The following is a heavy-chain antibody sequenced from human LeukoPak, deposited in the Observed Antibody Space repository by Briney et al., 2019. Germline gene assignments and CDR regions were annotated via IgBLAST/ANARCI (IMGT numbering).Heavy chain of an antibody. CDR2: ISSAGTT. CDR1: GFXVSSSY. Sequence: GGSLRLSCGASGFXVSSSYISWVRQAPGKGLEWVSIISSAGTTYYADSVKGRFTISRDNSKNTVYLQVNSLRDEDTAVYYCARDLEAANTYYFDYWGQGTMVTVSS. V-gene: IGHV3-66*01. D-gene: IGHD6-13*01. CDR3: ARDLEAANTYYFDY. J-gene: IGHJ4*02.